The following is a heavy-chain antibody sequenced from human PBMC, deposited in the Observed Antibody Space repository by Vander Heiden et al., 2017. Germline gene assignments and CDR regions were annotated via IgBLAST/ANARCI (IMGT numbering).Heavy chain of an antibody. V-gene: IGHV3-21*01. Sequence: EVQLVESGGGLVKPGGSLRLSCAASGFTFSSYSMNWVRQAPGKELEWVSSISSSSSYIYYADAVKGRFTISRDNAKKSLYLKMKSMRAEDTAVYYSARGHTTKVTADYWGQGTMVTVYS. CDR1: GFTFSSYS. J-gene: IGHJ4*02. CDR3: ARGHTTKVTADY. CDR2: ISSSSSYI. D-gene: IGHD4-17*01.